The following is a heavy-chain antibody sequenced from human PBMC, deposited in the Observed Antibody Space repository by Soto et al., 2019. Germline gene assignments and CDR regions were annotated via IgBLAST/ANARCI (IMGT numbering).Heavy chain of an antibody. CDR2: ISWNSGSI. CDR1: GFTFDDYA. Sequence: EVQLVESGGGLVQPGRSLRLSCAASGFTFDDYAMHWVRQAPGKGLEWVAGISWNSGSIGYADSVKGRFTISRDNTKNSLYLQMNSLRAEDTALYSCAKDSGLVLSFYFDYWGQGTLVTVSS. V-gene: IGHV3-9*01. D-gene: IGHD6-19*01. J-gene: IGHJ4*02. CDR3: AKDSGLVLSFYFDY.